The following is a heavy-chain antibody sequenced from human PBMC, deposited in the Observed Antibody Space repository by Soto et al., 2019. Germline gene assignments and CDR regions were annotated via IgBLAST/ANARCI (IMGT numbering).Heavy chain of an antibody. Sequence: PGGSLRLSCAASGFTSSHYWMHLVRQAPGKGLVWVSRIKSDGSSTSYADSVKGRFTISRDNAKNTLDLQMHGLRAEDMAVYYCARSVRSGSFPYYYYAMDVWGQGTTVTSP. D-gene: IGHD3-10*01. J-gene: IGHJ6*02. CDR2: IKSDGSST. CDR3: ARSVRSGSFPYYYYAMDV. V-gene: IGHV3-74*01. CDR1: GFTSSHYW.